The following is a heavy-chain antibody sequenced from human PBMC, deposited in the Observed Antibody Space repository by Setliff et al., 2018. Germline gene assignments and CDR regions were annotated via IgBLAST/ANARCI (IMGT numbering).Heavy chain of an antibody. CDR1: GYCISSGYI. CDR3: ARESRYYYDNLGTLDY. J-gene: IGHJ4*02. D-gene: IGHD3-22*01. Sequence: SETLSLTCTVSGYCISSGYIWGWIRQPPGKGLEWVGNIGHTGSINYNPSLKSRVSISVDTSKNQFSLKLSSVTAADTAVYYCARESRYYYDNLGTLDYWGQGTLVTVSS. V-gene: IGHV4-38-2*02. CDR2: IGHTGSI.